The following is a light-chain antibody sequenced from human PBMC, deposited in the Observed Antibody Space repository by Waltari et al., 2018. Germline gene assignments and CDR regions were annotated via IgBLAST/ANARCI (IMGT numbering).Light chain of an antibody. V-gene: IGLV2-8*01. CDR2: EVT. CDR3: SSFAGRWV. CDR1: SSDFGNYNF. Sequence: QSALTQPPSASGSPGQSVTISCTGTSSDFGNYNFVSWYQQHPGKAPKVIIYEVTKRSSGVPDRFSGSKSGNTASLTVSGLQGEDEADYYCSSFAGRWVFGGGTKLTVL. J-gene: IGLJ3*02.